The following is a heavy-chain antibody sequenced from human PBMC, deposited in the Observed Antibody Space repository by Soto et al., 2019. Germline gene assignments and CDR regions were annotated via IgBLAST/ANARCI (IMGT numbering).Heavy chain of an antibody. J-gene: IGHJ5*02. V-gene: IGHV1-69*02. Sequence: QVQLVQSGAEVKKPGSSVKVSCKASGGTFSRYTINWVRQAPGQGLEWMGRIIPIAAIANYTQKFQGRVTITVDKSSTTAYMDLSSLRSDDTAVYYCARGSTIVRGATSWFDPWGQGTLVTVSS. CDR2: IIPIAAIA. CDR1: GGTFSRYT. CDR3: ARGSTIVRGATSWFDP. D-gene: IGHD3-10*01.